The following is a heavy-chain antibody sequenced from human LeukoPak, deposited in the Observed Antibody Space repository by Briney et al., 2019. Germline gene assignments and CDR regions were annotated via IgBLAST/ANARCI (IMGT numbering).Heavy chain of an antibody. CDR1: GGSISTSSCY. D-gene: IGHD2-15*01. Sequence: SETLSLTCTVSGGSISTSSCYWGWIRQPPGKGLECIGNIYYSGSTYYNPSLKSRVTISVDTSKNQFSLKLSSVTAADTAVYYCAKFGGMCDSMVVAATRRFDYWGQGTLVTVSS. CDR2: IYYSGST. V-gene: IGHV4-39*07. J-gene: IGHJ4*02. CDR3: AKFGGMCDSMVVAATRRFDY.